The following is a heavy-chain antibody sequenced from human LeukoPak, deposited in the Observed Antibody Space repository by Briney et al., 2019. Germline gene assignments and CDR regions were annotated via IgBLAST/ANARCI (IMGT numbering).Heavy chain of an antibody. CDR2: LNWNGDNT. CDR1: GFTFHDHG. V-gene: IGHV3-20*04. J-gene: IGHJ4*02. CDR3: AREEGPYFDC. Sequence: GGSLRLSCAASGFTFHDHGMSWVRRVPGKGLEWVSALNWNGDNTGYADSVKDRFTISRDNAKKSLYLQMNSLTAEDTAYYYCAREEGPYFDCWGQGTLVTVSS.